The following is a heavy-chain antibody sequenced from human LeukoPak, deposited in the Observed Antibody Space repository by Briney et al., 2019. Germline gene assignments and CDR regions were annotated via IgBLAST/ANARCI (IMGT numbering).Heavy chain of an antibody. V-gene: IGHV1-69*05. J-gene: IGHJ5*02. CDR2: IIPIFGTA. CDR3: ARSLAKEAAAGEDRWDITRGWFDP. CDR1: GGAFSSYA. Sequence: SVKVSCKASGGAFSSYAISWVRQAPGQGLEWMGGIIPIFGTANYAQKFQGRVTITTDESTSTAYMELSSLRSEDTAVYYCARSLAKEAAAGEDRWDITRGWFDPWGQGTLVTVSS. D-gene: IGHD6-13*01.